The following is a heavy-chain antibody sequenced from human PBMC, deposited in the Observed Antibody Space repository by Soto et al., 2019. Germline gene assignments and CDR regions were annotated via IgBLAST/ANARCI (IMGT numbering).Heavy chain of an antibody. J-gene: IGHJ4*02. CDR1: GGTFSSYT. V-gene: IGHV1-69*08. CDR2: IIPILGIA. Sequence: QVQLVQSGAEVKKPGSSVKVSCKASGGTFSSYTISWVRQAPGQGLEWMGRIIPILGIANYAQKFQGRVTITADKSTSTAYMELSSLRSEDTAVYYCARDIQLWPYTLGYWGQGTLVTVSS. CDR3: ARDIQLWPYTLGY. D-gene: IGHD5-18*01.